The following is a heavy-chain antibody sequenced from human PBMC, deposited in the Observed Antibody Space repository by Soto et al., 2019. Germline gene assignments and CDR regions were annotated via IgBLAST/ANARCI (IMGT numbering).Heavy chain of an antibody. Sequence: QEQLVESGGGVVQSGRSLRLSCAASGFIFSTYGMHWVRQAPGKGLEWVALIWHDGSEKCYADSVKGRFTITRDNSKNTLYLQMNSLRAEDTAVYFCARPAGHYYYYMDVWGIGTTVTVSS. D-gene: IGHD6-13*01. J-gene: IGHJ6*03. CDR2: IWHDGSEK. CDR1: GFIFSTYG. CDR3: ARPAGHYYYYMDV. V-gene: IGHV3-33*01.